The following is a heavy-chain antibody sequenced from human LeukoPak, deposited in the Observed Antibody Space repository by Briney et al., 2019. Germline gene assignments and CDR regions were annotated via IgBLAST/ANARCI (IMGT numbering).Heavy chain of an antibody. V-gene: IGHV1-18*01. Sequence: ASVKVSCKTSGYTFTTYGISWVRQAPGQGLEWMGWISPYNGNTHYAQKLQGRVTMTTDTSTSTAYMELRSLRSDDTAVYYCARDPSCGGDCYPGFPFDYWGQGTLVTVSS. CDR3: ARDPSCGGDCYPGFPFDY. D-gene: IGHD2-21*01. J-gene: IGHJ4*02. CDR1: GYTFTTYG. CDR2: ISPYNGNT.